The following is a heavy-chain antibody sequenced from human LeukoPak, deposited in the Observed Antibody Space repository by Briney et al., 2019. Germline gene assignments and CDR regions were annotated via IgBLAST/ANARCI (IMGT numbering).Heavy chain of an antibody. Sequence: GASVKVSCKPSGYSFTRKGISWVRQAPGQGLEWMAWISANSGNTNYAQNFQDRVTLTTDTSTSTAYVELRSLRSDDTAVYYCARDVNYAFDYWGQGTLVTVSS. D-gene: IGHD3-16*01. CDR3: ARDVNYAFDY. V-gene: IGHV1-18*01. CDR1: GYSFTRKG. CDR2: ISANSGNT. J-gene: IGHJ4*02.